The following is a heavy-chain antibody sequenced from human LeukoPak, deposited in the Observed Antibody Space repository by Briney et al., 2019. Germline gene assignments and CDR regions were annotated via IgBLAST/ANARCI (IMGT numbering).Heavy chain of an antibody. CDR2: INPNSGGT. CDR3: ARETEHSIFGVVMFGENNQFDY. Sequence: ASVKVSCKASGYTFTGYYMNWVRQAPGQGLEWMGWINPNSGGTNYAQKFQGRVTMTRDTSISTAYMELSRLRSDDTAVYYCARETEHSIFGVVMFGENNQFDYWGQGTLVTVSS. CDR1: GYTFTGYY. D-gene: IGHD3-3*01. V-gene: IGHV1-2*02. J-gene: IGHJ4*02.